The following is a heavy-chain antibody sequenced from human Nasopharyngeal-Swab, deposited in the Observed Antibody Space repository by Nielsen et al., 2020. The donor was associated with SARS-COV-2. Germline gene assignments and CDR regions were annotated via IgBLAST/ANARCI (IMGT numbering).Heavy chain of an antibody. J-gene: IGHJ4*02. V-gene: IGHV4-39*01. CDR1: GGSISSSTYY. CDR2: IYYGGST. CDR3: ATLSSSWYGYDFDY. Sequence: SETLSLTCTVSGGSISSSTYYWAWIRQPPGKGLEWIGSIYYGGSTYYNPSLKSRVTISVDTSKSQFSLKLSSVTAADTAVYYCATLSSSWYGYDFDYWGQGTLVTVSS. D-gene: IGHD6-13*01.